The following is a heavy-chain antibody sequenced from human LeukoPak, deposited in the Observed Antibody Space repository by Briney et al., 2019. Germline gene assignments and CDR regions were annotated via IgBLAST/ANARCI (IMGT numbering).Heavy chain of an antibody. D-gene: IGHD6-13*01. J-gene: IGHJ6*03. Sequence: PGGSLRLSCAASGFTFDDYAMHWVRQAPGKGPEWVSGISWNSGSIGYADSVKGRFTISRDNAKNSLYLQMNSLRAEDTAVYYCARVIAAAGKYYYYYYMDVWGKGTTVTVSS. CDR1: GFTFDDYA. CDR3: ARVIAAAGKYYYYYYMDV. CDR2: ISWNSGSI. V-gene: IGHV3-9*01.